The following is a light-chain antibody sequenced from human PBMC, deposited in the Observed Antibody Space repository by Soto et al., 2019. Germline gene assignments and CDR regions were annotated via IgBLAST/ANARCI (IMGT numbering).Light chain of an antibody. V-gene: IGLV2-14*01. CDR3: CSYTSAGTVV. CDR2: DVS. CDR1: SSDVGGYNY. Sequence: QSALTQPASVSGSPGQSITISCTGTSSDVGGYNYVSWYQQYPGKAPKLMIYDVSNRPSGVSNRFSGSKSGNTASLTISGAQAEDEADYYCCSYTSAGTVVFGGGTQLTVL. J-gene: IGLJ2*01.